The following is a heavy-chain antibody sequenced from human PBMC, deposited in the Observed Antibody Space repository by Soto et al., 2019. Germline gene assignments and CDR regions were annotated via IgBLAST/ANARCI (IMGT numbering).Heavy chain of an antibody. CDR1: GYTFTSFG. CDR2: ISTYNDNT. V-gene: IGHV1-18*01. CDR3: ARDETSVHRSRWYWFEP. D-gene: IGHD6-19*01. Sequence: ASVKVSCKASGYTFTSFGISWVRQAPGQGLEWMGWISTYNDNTNYAQKLQGRVTMTTDASSSTAYMELRSLTSDDTAVYYSARDETSVHRSRWYWFEPWGQRTLVTVSS. J-gene: IGHJ5*02.